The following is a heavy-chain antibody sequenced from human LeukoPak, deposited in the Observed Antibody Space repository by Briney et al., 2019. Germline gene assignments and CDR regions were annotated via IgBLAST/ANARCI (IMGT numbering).Heavy chain of an antibody. V-gene: IGHV3-21*04. CDR1: GFTFSSYS. CDR3: AKVFVVVPAAMEIYGMDV. J-gene: IGHJ6*02. Sequence: GGSLRLSCAASGFTFSSYSMNWVRQAPGKGLEWVSSISSSSSYIYYADSVKGRFTISRDNAKNSLYLQMNSLRAEDTALYYCAKVFVVVPAAMEIYGMDVWGQGTTVTVSS. D-gene: IGHD2-2*01. CDR2: ISSSSSYI.